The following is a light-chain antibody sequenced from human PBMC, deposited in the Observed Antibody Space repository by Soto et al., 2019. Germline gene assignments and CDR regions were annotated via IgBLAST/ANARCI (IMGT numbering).Light chain of an antibody. CDR3: LQYNSYPWA. J-gene: IGKJ1*01. V-gene: IGKV1-5*03. CDR1: QSLSSW. CDR2: KAS. Sequence: DIQMTPSPSTLSASVGDRVPITCRASQSLSSWLAWYQQKPGKAPKLLIYKASSLESGVPSRFSGSGSGTEFTLTISSLQPDDFATYYCLQYNSYPWAFGQGTKVEIK.